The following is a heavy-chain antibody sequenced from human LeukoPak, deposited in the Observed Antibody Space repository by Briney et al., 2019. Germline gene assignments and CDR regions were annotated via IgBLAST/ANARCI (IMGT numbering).Heavy chain of an antibody. CDR1: GLTFSDYW. D-gene: IGHD6-19*01. CDR2: IKQDGSEK. V-gene: IGHV3-7*03. CDR3: AKDSSGWYFGY. Sequence: GGSLRLSCAASGLTFSDYWMNWVRQAPGKGLEWVAIIKQDGSEKLYVDSVKGRFTISRDNSKNTLYLQMNSLRAEDTAVYYCAKDSSGWYFGYWGQGTLVTVSS. J-gene: IGHJ4*02.